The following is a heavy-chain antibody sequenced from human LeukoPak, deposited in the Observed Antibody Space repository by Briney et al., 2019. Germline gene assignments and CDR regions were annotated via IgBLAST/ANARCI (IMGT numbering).Heavy chain of an antibody. Sequence: ASVKVSCKASGYTFTDYYIHWVRQAPGQGLEWMGWISAYNGNTNYAQKLQGRVTMTTDTSTSTAYMELRSLRSDDTAVYYCARDLKAYCGGDCYSGYWGQGTLVTVSS. D-gene: IGHD2-21*02. CDR1: GYTFTDYY. CDR2: ISAYNGNT. J-gene: IGHJ4*02. CDR3: ARDLKAYCGGDCYSGY. V-gene: IGHV1-18*04.